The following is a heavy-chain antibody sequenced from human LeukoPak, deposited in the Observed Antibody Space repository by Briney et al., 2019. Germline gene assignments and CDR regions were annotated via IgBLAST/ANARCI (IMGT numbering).Heavy chain of an antibody. J-gene: IGHJ4*02. CDR3: ATDRGWRTSGYYLYYFEY. CDR2: IKHDGSEK. Sequence: GGSLRLSCAASGFIFTNYLMSWVRQAPGKGLEWVASIKHDGSEKYYVDSVRGRFIISRDNTMNSLYLQMSSLRAEDTAVYYCATDRGWRTSGYYLYYFEYWGQGTLVTYSS. D-gene: IGHD3-3*01. V-gene: IGHV3-7*01. CDR1: GFIFTNYL.